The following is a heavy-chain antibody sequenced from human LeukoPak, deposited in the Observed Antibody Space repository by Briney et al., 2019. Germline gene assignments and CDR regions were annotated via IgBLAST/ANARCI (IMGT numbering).Heavy chain of an antibody. CDR2: IYYSGST. V-gene: IGHV4-59*08. Sequence: PSETLSLTCTVSGGSISSDYWSWIRQPPGKGLEWIGYIYYSGSTNYNPSLKSRVTISVDTSKNQFSLKLSSVTAADTAVYYCARTYYYGSSGYVAHYFHYWGQGTLVTVSS. CDR1: GGSISSDY. J-gene: IGHJ4*02. D-gene: IGHD3-22*01. CDR3: ARTYYYGSSGYVAHYFHY.